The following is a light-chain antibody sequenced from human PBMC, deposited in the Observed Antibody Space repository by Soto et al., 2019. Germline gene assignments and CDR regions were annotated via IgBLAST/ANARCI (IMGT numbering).Light chain of an antibody. V-gene: IGLV2-8*01. CDR3: SSYAGSSPYV. Sequence: QSVLTQPASVSGAPGQSVTISCTGTSSDVGGYNYVSWYQQHPGKAPKLMIYEVSKRPSGVPDRFSGPKSGNTASLTVSGLQAEDEADYYCSSYAGSSPYVFGTGTKVTV. CDR1: SSDVGGYNY. J-gene: IGLJ1*01. CDR2: EVS.